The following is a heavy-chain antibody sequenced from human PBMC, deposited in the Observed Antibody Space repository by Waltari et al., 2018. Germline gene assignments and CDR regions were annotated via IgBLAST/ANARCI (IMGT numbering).Heavy chain of an antibody. V-gene: IGHV4-34*01. D-gene: IGHD6-19*01. J-gene: IGHJ4*02. CDR1: GGSFGGYD. CDR3: ARQFSSGWYSEY. CDR2: INHSGST. Sequence: QVQLQQWGAGLLKPSETLSLTCAVYGGSFGGYDWIWIRQSPGKGLEWIGEINHSGSTNYNPSLKSRVTISVDTSKNQFSLKVSSVTAADTAVYYCARQFSSGWYSEYWGQGTLVTVSS.